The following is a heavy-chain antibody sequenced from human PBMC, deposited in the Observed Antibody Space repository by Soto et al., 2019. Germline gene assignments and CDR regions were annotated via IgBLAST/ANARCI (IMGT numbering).Heavy chain of an antibody. D-gene: IGHD3-9*01. CDR2: ITGSGAGT. V-gene: IGHV3-23*01. Sequence: GGSLRLSCATSKFNFASYAMTWVRQAPGKGLEWVSTITGSGAGTYYADSVKGRFSISRDNSKNTLYLQMNSLRAEDTAIYYCAKDRAFNDILTGYIWFDPWGQGTLVTVSS. CDR3: AKDRAFNDILTGYIWFDP. CDR1: KFNFASYA. J-gene: IGHJ5*02.